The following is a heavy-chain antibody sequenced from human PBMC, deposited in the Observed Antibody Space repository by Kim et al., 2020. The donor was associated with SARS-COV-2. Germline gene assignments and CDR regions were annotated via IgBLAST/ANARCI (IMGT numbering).Heavy chain of an antibody. CDR1: GFTFNDHY. D-gene: IGHD2-15*01. CDR3: ARHSYCNSGRCQDEYF. Sequence: GGSLRLSCEASGFTFNDHYISWIRQAPGKGLEWVSYISGDASYSYYADSVKGRFSISRDTAKKSVYLQMNSLRVDDTATYYCARHSYCNSGRCQDEYF. V-gene: IGHV3-11*03. J-gene: IGHJ1*01. CDR2: ISGDASYS.